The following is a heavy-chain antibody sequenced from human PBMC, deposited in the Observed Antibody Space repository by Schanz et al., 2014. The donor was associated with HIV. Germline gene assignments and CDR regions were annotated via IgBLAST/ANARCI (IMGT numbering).Heavy chain of an antibody. CDR3: ARKMSISNQWLRALYSNYGMDV. D-gene: IGHD5-12*01. V-gene: IGHV1-8*01. CDR1: GYTFTSYD. Sequence: QVHLVQSGAEVKKPGASVKVSCKASGYTFTSYDINWVRQATGQGLEWMGWMNPNSGNTGFVQKFQGRVTMTRNTSINTAYMEVSGLKSEDTAVYYCARKMSISNQWLRALYSNYGMDVWGQGTTVTVSS. CDR2: MNPNSGNT. J-gene: IGHJ6*02.